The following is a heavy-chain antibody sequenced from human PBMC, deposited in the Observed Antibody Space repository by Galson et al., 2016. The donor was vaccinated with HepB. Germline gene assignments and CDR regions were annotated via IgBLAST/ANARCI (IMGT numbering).Heavy chain of an antibody. CDR1: GFTFSSYW. CDR2: IKRDGSAK. Sequence: SLRLSCAASGFTFSSYWMNWVRQAPGKGLEWVAIIKRDGSAKYYVDSLKGRFTISRDNAKNSLYLQMSSLRPEDTAVYYCALGQGFLADSWGQGTLVTVSS. CDR3: ALGQGFLADS. J-gene: IGHJ4*02. V-gene: IGHV3-7*05.